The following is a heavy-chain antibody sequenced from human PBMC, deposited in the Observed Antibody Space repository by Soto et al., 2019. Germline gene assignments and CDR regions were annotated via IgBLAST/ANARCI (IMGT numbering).Heavy chain of an antibody. CDR3: AKALGYGDLPSSH. CDR1: GFTFSSYG. V-gene: IGHV3-30*18. D-gene: IGHD4-17*01. Sequence: QVQLVESGGGVVQPGRSLRLSCAASGFTFSSYGMHWVRQAPGKGLEWVAVISYDGSNKYYADSVKGRFTISRDNSKSTLYLQMNSLRAEDTAVYYCAKALGYGDLPSSHWGQGTLVTVSS. J-gene: IGHJ1*01. CDR2: ISYDGSNK.